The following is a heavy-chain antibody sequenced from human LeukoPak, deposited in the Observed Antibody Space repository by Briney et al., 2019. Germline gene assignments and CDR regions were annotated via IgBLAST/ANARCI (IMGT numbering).Heavy chain of an antibody. CDR3: ARAEGYGGELDS. J-gene: IGHJ4*02. Sequence: GGSLRLSCAASGFTFSTYAMHWVRQAPGKGLEWVAVIPYDGSNKYYADSVKVRFTISRENSKNRLYLQMNSLRAEDTAVYYCARAEGYGGELDSWGQGTLVTVSS. CDR2: IPYDGSNK. CDR1: GFTFSTYA. V-gene: IGHV3-30*04. D-gene: IGHD4-23*01.